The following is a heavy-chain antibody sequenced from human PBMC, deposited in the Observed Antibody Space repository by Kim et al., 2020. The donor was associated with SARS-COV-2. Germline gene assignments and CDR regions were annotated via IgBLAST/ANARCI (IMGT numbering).Heavy chain of an antibody. J-gene: IGHJ5*02. D-gene: IGHD2-2*01. Sequence: SETLSLTCTVSGGSISSYYWSWIRQPPGKGLEWIGYIYYSGSTNYNPSLKSRVTISVDTSKNQFSLKLSSVTAADTAVYYCARDLGYCSSTSCYHWFDPWGQGTLVTVSS. V-gene: IGHV4-59*13. CDR2: IYYSGST. CDR3: ARDLGYCSSTSCYHWFDP. CDR1: GGSISSYY.